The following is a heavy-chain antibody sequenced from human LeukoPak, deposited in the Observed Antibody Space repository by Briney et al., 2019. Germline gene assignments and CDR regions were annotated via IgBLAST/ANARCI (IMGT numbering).Heavy chain of an antibody. CDR3: ARSSGFFPFDQ. D-gene: IGHD6-19*01. V-gene: IGHV4-39*01. J-gene: IGHJ4*02. CDR1: GGSISSSSYF. CDR2: IHDSGST. Sequence: AETLSLTCTVSGGSISSSSYFWGWIRQPPGKGLEWIGTIHDSGSTYYNSSLKRRVTISVDTSKNQFSLRLTYVTAADTAVFYCARSSGFFPFDQWGQGTLVAVSS.